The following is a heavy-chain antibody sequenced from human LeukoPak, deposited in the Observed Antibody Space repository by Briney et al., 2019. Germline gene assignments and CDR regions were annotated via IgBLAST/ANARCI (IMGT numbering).Heavy chain of an antibody. CDR1: RFTFSNAW. CDR2: IKSKTDGGTT. Sequence: GGSLRLSCAASRFTFSNAWMSWVRQAPGKGLEWVGRIKSKTDGGTTDYAAPVKGRFTISRDDSKNTVYLQMNSLKTEDTAVYYCTTKLSSPMVRGVITGDYWGQGTLVTVSS. J-gene: IGHJ4*02. CDR3: TTKLSSPMVRGVITGDY. V-gene: IGHV3-15*01. D-gene: IGHD3-10*01.